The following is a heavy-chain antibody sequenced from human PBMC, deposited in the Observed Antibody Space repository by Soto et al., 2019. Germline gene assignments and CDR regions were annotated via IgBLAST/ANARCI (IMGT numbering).Heavy chain of an antibody. CDR3: ARSLRTQYSSGWPDY. CDR1: GGTFSSYT. V-gene: IGHV1-69*02. Sequence: ASVKVSCKASGGTFSSYTISWVRQAPGQGLEWMGRIIPILGIANYAQKFQGRVTITADKSTSTAYMELSSLRSEDTAVYYCARSLRTQYSSGWPDYWGQGTLVTVSS. J-gene: IGHJ4*02. D-gene: IGHD6-19*01. CDR2: IIPILGIA.